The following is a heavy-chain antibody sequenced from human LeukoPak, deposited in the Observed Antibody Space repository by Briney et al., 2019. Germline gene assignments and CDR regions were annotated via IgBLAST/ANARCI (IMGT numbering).Heavy chain of an antibody. Sequence: GGSLRLSCAASGFTCSTYVMSWVRQAPGKGLDWVAVISNDGSKKYYADSVKGRLAISRDNSKNTLSLQVSSLRTEDTAVYYCAKDRYSYAFEYSDSWGQGTLVTVSS. D-gene: IGHD5-18*01. CDR1: GFTCSTYV. V-gene: IGHV3-30*18. CDR2: ISNDGSKK. J-gene: IGHJ4*02. CDR3: AKDRYSYAFEYSDS.